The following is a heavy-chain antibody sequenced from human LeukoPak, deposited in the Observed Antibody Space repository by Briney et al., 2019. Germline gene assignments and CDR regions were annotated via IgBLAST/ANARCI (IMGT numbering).Heavy chain of an antibody. CDR2: IKQDGSEK. J-gene: IGHJ3*02. CDR1: GFTFSSYW. V-gene: IGHV3-7*01. Sequence: PGGSLRLSCAASGFTFSSYWMSWVRQAPGKGLEWVANIKQDGSEKYYVDSVKGRFTISRDNAKNSLYLQMNSLRAEDTAVYYCARVVVLRWLVRSGDAFDIWGQGTMVTVSS. D-gene: IGHD6-19*01. CDR3: ARVVVLRWLVRSGDAFDI.